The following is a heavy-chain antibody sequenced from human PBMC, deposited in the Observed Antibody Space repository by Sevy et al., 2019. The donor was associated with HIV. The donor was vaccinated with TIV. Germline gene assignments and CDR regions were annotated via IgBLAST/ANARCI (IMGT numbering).Heavy chain of an antibody. D-gene: IGHD2-8*01. V-gene: IGHV3-33*01. J-gene: IGHJ4*02. Sequence: GGSLRLSCAGSGFTPSTYGMHWVRQAPGKGLEWVAVIGYDGNNKYYADSVKGRFTISRDNSKNTLFLPLDSLRAEDTAVYYCARDPRMYGDYLLAYFDYWGQGALVTVSS. CDR1: GFTPSTYG. CDR3: ARDPRMYGDYLLAYFDY. CDR2: IGYDGNNK.